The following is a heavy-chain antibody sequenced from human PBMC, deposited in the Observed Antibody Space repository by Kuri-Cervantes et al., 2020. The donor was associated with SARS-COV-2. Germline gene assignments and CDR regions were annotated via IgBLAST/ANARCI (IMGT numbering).Heavy chain of an antibody. CDR2: INQSGST. CDR1: GGSSSGYY. CDR3: ARGKAEITMVVMIITSGAYYFDY. J-gene: IGHJ4*02. D-gene: IGHD3-22*01. Sequence: SQTLSLTCAVFGGSSSGYYWGWIRQPPGKGLEWIGEINQSGSTSYSPSLKSRLTISVDTSENQFSLKLSSVTAADTAVYFCARGKAEITMVVMIITSGAYYFDYWGQGTLVTVSS. V-gene: IGHV4-34*01.